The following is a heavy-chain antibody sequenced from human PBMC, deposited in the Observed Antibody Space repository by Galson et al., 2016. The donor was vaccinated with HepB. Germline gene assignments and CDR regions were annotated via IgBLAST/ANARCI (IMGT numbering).Heavy chain of an antibody. D-gene: IGHD5-12*01. CDR3: AKGYGYFDS. Sequence: SLRLSCAASGFTFSTYAMTWVRQAPGKGLEWVSVISGSDDYRYYADSVKGRSTISRDNSKNTLYLQMNSLRVEDTAVYYCAKGYGYFDSWGQGTLVTVSS. CDR2: ISGSDDYR. J-gene: IGHJ4*02. CDR1: GFTFSTYA. V-gene: IGHV3-23*01.